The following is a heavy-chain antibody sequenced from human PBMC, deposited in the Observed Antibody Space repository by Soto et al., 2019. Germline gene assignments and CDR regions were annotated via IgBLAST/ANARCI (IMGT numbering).Heavy chain of an antibody. D-gene: IGHD1-26*01. CDR1: GGSISSGDYY. CDR2: IYYSGST. Sequence: PSETLSFTCTFSGGSISSGDYYWSWIRQPPGKGLEWIGYIYYSGSTYYNPSLKSRVTISVDTSKNQFSLKLSSVTAADTAVYYCARVRSSAYSGSYYMFDYWGQGTLVTVSS. V-gene: IGHV4-30-4*01. CDR3: ARVRSSAYSGSYYMFDY. J-gene: IGHJ4*02.